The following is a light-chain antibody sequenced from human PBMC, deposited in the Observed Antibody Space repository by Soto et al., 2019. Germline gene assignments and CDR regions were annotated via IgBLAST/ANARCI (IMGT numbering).Light chain of an antibody. J-gene: IGKJ1*01. CDR1: QTISSY. CDR3: QQSYSTPRT. Sequence: DLQMTQSPSSLSASVGDRVTITCRASQTISSYLNGYQQKPGKAPKLLIYAASTLQSGVPSRFSGSGSGTDFTLTISCLQPEDFVTYYCQQSYSTPRTFGQGTKVEIK. CDR2: AAS. V-gene: IGKV1-39*01.